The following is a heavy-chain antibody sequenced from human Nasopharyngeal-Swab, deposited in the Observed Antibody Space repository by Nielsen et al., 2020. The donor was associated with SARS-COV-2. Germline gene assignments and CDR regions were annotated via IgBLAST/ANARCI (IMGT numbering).Heavy chain of an antibody. V-gene: IGHV3-33*01. CDR2: IWYDGSNK. CDR1: GFTFSSYG. J-gene: IGHJ4*02. CDR3: AREFRRYSSSWPFDY. D-gene: IGHD6-13*01. Sequence: GESLMISCAASGFTFSSYGMHWVRQAPGKGLEWVAVIWYDGSNKYYADSVKGRFTISRDNSKNTLYLQMNSLRAEDTAVYYCAREFRRYSSSWPFDYWGQGTLVTVSS.